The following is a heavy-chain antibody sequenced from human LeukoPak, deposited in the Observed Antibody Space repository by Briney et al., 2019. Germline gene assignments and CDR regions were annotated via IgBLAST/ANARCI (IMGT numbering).Heavy chain of an antibody. Sequence: GASVKVSCKASGYTFTSYYMHWVRQAPGQGLEWMGIINPSGGSTSYAQKFQGRVTMTRDTSISTAYMDLSRLRSDDTAVYYCARDPYDSSAYYYSYFDYWGQGTLVTVSS. D-gene: IGHD3-22*01. CDR1: GYTFTSYY. CDR2: INPSGGST. V-gene: IGHV1-46*01. J-gene: IGHJ4*02. CDR3: ARDPYDSSAYYYSYFDY.